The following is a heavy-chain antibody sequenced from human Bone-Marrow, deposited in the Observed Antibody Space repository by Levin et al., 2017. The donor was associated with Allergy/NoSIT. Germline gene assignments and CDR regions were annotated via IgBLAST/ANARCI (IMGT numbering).Heavy chain of an antibody. J-gene: IGHJ4*02. CDR2: IYTSGDT. CDR3: ARERGRGGYSYGYSFDY. D-gene: IGHD5-18*01. V-gene: IGHV4-4*07. Sequence: PSETLSLTCTVSGGSIIAYYWSWVRQPAGKGLEWIGRIYTSGDTKYNPSLKSRVTMSVDASKHQVFLKVTSVTAADTALYYCARERGRGGYSYGYSFDYWGQGTLVTVSS. CDR1: GGSIIAYY.